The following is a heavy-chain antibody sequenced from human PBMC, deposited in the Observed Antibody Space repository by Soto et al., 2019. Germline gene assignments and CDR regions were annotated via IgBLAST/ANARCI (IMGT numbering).Heavy chain of an antibody. CDR2: IWYDGSNK. CDR1: GFTFSSYG. V-gene: IGHV3-33*01. CDR3: AGDPPVTTWRGAEYFPH. Sequence: QVQLVESGGGVVQPGRSLRLSCAASGFTFSSYGMHWVRQAPGKGLEWVAVIWYDGSNKYYADYVKGRFNISRDNSQPRLSLQMTSLSAEDTALDYCAGDPPVTTWRGAEYFPHWGQGTLVTVSS. D-gene: IGHD4-17*01. J-gene: IGHJ1*01.